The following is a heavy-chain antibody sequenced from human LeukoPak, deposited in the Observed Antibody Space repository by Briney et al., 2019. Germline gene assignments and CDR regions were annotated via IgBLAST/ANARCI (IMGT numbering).Heavy chain of an antibody. CDR1: EFSVGSNY. D-gene: IGHD5-12*01. V-gene: IGHV3-66*01. CDR2: IYSGGST. CDR3: ARGLVATRVFDY. Sequence: GGSLRLSCAASEFSVGSNYMTWVRQAPGKGLEWVSLIYSGGSTYYADSVKGRFTISRDNSKNTLYLQMNSLRAEDTAVYYCARGLVATRVFDYWGQGTLVTVSS. J-gene: IGHJ4*02.